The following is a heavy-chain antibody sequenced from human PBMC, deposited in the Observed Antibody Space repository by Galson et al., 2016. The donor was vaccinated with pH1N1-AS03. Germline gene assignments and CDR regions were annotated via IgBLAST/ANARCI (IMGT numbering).Heavy chain of an antibody. V-gene: IGHV3-7*03. CDR2: INPGGRGL. CDR1: GFTFSIYW. CDR3: ARFGKNGWDLDT. Sequence: SLRLSCAASGFTFSIYWMTWVRQTPGKGLEWVATINPGGRGLYYADYLQGRFSISRDDAKNSLYLQMSSLRVDDTAVYYCARFGKNGWDLDTWGQGTLVSVSS. D-gene: IGHD6-19*01. J-gene: IGHJ5*02.